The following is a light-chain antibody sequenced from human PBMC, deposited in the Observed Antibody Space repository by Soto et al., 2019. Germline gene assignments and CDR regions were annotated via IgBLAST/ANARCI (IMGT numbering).Light chain of an antibody. CDR3: SSYSSSNTQV. Sequence: QSALTQPASVSGPPGQSITISCTGTSGDVGGYNYVSWYQQHPGKAPKLMIYDVSNRPSGVSNRFSGSQSGNTASLTISGLQAEDEADYYCSSYSSSNTQVFGGGTKVTVL. CDR1: SGDVGGYNY. J-gene: IGLJ2*01. V-gene: IGLV2-14*01. CDR2: DVS.